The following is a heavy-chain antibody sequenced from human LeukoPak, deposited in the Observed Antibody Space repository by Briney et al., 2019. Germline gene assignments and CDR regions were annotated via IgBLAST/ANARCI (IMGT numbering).Heavy chain of an antibody. CDR3: ARVAHTTWMAAAGLFDY. J-gene: IGHJ4*02. Sequence: AASVKVSCKASGYTFTSYGISWVRQAPGQGLEWMGWISAYNGNTNYAQKLQGRVTMTTDTSTSTAYMELRSLRSDDTAVYYCARVAHTTWMAAAGLFDYWGQGTLVTVSS. CDR2: ISAYNGNT. V-gene: IGHV1-18*01. D-gene: IGHD6-13*01. CDR1: GYTFTSYG.